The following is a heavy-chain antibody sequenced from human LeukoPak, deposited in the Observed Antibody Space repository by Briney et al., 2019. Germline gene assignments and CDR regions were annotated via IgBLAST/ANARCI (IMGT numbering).Heavy chain of an antibody. J-gene: IGHJ4*02. CDR2: IYYSGST. CDR1: AASISSYY. CDR3: ARGGGYCSGGSCYSQFDY. D-gene: IGHD2-15*01. V-gene: IGHV4-59*01. Sequence: SETLSLTCTVSAASISSYYWSWIRQPPGKGLEWIGYIYYSGSTNYNPSLKSRVTISVDTSKNQFSLKLSSVTAADTAVYYCARGGGYCSGGSCYSQFDYWGQGTLVTVSS.